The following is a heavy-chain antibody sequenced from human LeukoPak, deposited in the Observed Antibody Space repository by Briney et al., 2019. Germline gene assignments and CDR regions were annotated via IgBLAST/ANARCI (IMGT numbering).Heavy chain of an antibody. J-gene: IGHJ5*02. CDR2: ISPTGSTI. CDR1: GFTFSNYE. D-gene: IGHD3-16*01. Sequence: GGSLRLSCAASGFTFSNYEMNWVRQAPGKGLEWISYISPTGSTIYYADSVKGRFTISRANAKNSLYLQMNSLRAEDTALYYCARSGGGSWFDPWGQGTLVTVSS. CDR3: ARSGGGSWFDP. V-gene: IGHV3-48*03.